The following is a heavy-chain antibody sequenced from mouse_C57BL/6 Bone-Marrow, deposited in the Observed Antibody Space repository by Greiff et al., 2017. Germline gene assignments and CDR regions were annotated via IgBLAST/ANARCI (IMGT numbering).Heavy chain of an antibody. CDR3: ARTPSGSSSYYAMDY. J-gene: IGHJ4*01. D-gene: IGHD1-1*01. CDR1: GFSLTSYG. CDR2: IWSGGST. V-gene: IGHV2-2*01. Sequence: VKLVESGPGLVQPSQSLSITCTVSGFSLTSYGVHWVRQSPGKGLEWLGVIWSGGSTDYNAAFISRLSISKDNSKSQVFFKMNSLQADDTAIYYCARTPSGSSSYYAMDYWGQGTSVTVSS.